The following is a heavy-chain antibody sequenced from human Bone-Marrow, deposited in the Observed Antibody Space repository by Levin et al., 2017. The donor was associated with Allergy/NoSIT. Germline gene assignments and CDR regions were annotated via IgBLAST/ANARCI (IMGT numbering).Heavy chain of an antibody. CDR2: INPTAGTT. CDR1: GNTFSSNY. Sequence: ASVKVSCKTSGNTFSSNYMHWVRQAPGQGLEWMGMINPTAGTTSNAQKFQGRVTMTRDTSTRTFYMELSSLRSEDTAVYYCAELRVTRRYGMDVWGQGTTVTVSS. CDR3: AELRVTRRYGMDV. V-gene: IGHV1-46*01. J-gene: IGHJ6*02. D-gene: IGHD3-3*01.